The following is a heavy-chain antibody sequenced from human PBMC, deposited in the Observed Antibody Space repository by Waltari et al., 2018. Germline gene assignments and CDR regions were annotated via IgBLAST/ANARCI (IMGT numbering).Heavy chain of an antibody. J-gene: IGHJ6*02. Sequence: EVQLVESGGGLVQPGRSLRLSCTASGFTFGDYAMSWVRQAPGKGLEWVGFIRSKAYGGTTEYAASVKGRFTISRDDSKSIAYLQMNSLKTEDTAVYYCARGGGTYGMDVWGQGTTVTVSS. CDR1: GFTFGDYA. CDR3: ARGGGTYGMDV. CDR2: IRSKAYGGTT. V-gene: IGHV3-49*04. D-gene: IGHD1-1*01.